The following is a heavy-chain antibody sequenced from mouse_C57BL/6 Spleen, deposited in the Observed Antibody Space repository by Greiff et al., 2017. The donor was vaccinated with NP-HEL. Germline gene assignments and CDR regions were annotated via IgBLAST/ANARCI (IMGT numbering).Heavy chain of an antibody. V-gene: IGHV1-19*01. J-gene: IGHJ2*01. Sequence: VQLQQSGPVLVKPGASVKMSCKASGYTFTDYYMNWVKQSHGKSLEWIGVINPYNGGTSYNQKFKGKATLTVDKSSSTAYMELNSLTSEDSAVYYCARSHYSNYVGDYWGQGTTLTVSS. CDR3: ARSHYSNYVGDY. CDR2: INPYNGGT. CDR1: GYTFTDYY. D-gene: IGHD2-5*01.